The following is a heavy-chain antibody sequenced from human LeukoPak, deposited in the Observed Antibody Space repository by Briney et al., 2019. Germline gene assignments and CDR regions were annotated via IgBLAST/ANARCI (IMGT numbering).Heavy chain of an antibody. Sequence: SETLSLTCTVSGGSVSSGDYYWSWIRQPPGKGLEWIGYIYYTGSTRYNPSLKSRLTISVDTSKNQFSLKLSSVTAADTAVYYCARTRYCSGGSCFPGWFDPWGQGTLVTVSS. V-gene: IGHV4-61*08. D-gene: IGHD2-15*01. CDR3: ARTRYCSGGSCFPGWFDP. CDR2: IYYTGST. J-gene: IGHJ5*02. CDR1: GGSVSSGDYY.